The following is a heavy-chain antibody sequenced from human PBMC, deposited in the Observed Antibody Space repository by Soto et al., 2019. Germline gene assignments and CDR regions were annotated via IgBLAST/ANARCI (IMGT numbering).Heavy chain of an antibody. D-gene: IGHD3-3*01. CDR1: GYSISSGYY. CDR2: IFYSGST. J-gene: IGHJ4*02. Sequence: SETLSLTCAVSGYSISSGYYWGWIRQPPGKGLEWIGSIFYSGSTYYNPSLKSRVTISVDTSKNQFSLKLSSVTAADTAVYYCARSGVTIFGVVGGDFDYWGQGTLVTVSS. CDR3: ARSGVTIFGVVGGDFDY. V-gene: IGHV4-38-2*01.